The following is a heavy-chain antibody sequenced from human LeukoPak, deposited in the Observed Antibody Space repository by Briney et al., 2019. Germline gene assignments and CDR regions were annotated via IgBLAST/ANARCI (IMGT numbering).Heavy chain of an antibody. D-gene: IGHD3-3*01. Sequence: GASVKVSCKASGYTFTSYAMHWVRQAPGQRLEWMGWINAGNGNTKYSQKFQGRVTITRDTSASTAYMELSSLRSEDTAVYYCARGRILEWLLSHDAFDIWGQGTMVTVSS. V-gene: IGHV1-3*01. CDR2: INAGNGNT. CDR1: GYTFTSYA. CDR3: ARGRILEWLLSHDAFDI. J-gene: IGHJ3*02.